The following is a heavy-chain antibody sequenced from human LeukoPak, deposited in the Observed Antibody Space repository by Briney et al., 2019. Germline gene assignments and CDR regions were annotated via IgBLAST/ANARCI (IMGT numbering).Heavy chain of an antibody. CDR2: INPNSGGT. D-gene: IGHD3-3*01. Sequence: ASVKVSCKASGYTFTGYYMHWVRQAPGQGLEWMGWINPNSGGTNYAQKFQGRVTMTRDTSISTAYMELSRLRSDDTAVYYCARDRINFWSGYASDYWGQGTLVTVSS. CDR3: ARDRINFWSGYASDY. V-gene: IGHV1-2*02. J-gene: IGHJ4*02. CDR1: GYTFTGYY.